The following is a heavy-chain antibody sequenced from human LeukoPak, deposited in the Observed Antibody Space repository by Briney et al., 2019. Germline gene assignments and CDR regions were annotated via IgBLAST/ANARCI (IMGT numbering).Heavy chain of an antibody. CDR2: ISSSSSYI. Sequence: GGSVSLSCASCGFTFSRYSMNCVRQAPAKGLEWVSSISSSSSYIYYADSVKGRFNISRDNAKNSLYLQMNSLRAEDTAVYYCARVKGYYVAFDIWGQGTMVTVSS. CDR3: ARVKGYYVAFDI. CDR1: GFTFSRYS. V-gene: IGHV3-21*01. J-gene: IGHJ3*02. D-gene: IGHD1-26*01.